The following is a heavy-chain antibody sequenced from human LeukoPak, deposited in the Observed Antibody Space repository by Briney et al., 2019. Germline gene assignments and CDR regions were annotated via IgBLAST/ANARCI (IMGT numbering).Heavy chain of an antibody. CDR1: GYTFTSYG. J-gene: IGHJ3*02. D-gene: IGHD2-2*01. CDR3: ARDGESLGSSTSRAFGI. CDR2: IIPIFGTA. Sequence: GASVKVSCKASGYTFTSYGISWVRQAPGQGLEWMGGIIPIFGTANYAQKFQGRVTITTDESTSTAYMELSSLRSEDTAVYYCARDGESLGSSTSRAFGIWGQGTMVTVSS. V-gene: IGHV1-69*05.